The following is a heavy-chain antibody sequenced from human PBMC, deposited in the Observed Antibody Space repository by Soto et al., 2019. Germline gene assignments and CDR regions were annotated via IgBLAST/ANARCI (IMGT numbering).Heavy chain of an antibody. V-gene: IGHV3-43*01. CDR3: AKDLKSSSWPHYYYYGMDV. CDR1: GFTFDDYT. D-gene: IGHD6-13*01. J-gene: IGHJ6*02. CDR2: ISWDGGST. Sequence: PGGSLRLSCAASGFTFDDYTMHWVRQAPGKGLEWVSLISWDGGSTYYADSVKGRFTISRDNSKNSLYLQMNSLRTEDTALYYCAKDLKSSSWPHYYYYGMDVWGQGTTVTVSS.